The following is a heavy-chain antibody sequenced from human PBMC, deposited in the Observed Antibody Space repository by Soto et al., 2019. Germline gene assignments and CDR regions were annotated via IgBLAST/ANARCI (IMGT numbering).Heavy chain of an antibody. Sequence: PGGSLRLSCAASGFTFSSYAMSWVRQAPGKGLEWVSAISGSGGNTYYADSVKGRFTISRDNSKNTLYLQMNSLRAEDTAVYYCAKTPYYYDSSGYYPGDYWGQGTLVTVSS. CDR2: ISGSGGNT. CDR1: GFTFSSYA. J-gene: IGHJ4*02. CDR3: AKTPYYYDSSGYYPGDY. V-gene: IGHV3-23*01. D-gene: IGHD3-22*01.